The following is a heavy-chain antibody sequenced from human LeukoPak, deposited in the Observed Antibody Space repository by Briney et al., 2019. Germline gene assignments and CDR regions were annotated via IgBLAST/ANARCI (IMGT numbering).Heavy chain of an antibody. J-gene: IGHJ3*02. CDR3: ATDRDNYYDSTGYTRPDGFDI. CDR1: GDSISSGDYY. Sequence: SETLSLTCTVSGDSISSGDYYWSWIRQPAGKGLEWIGRISSSGSTNYNPSLKSRVTISVDTSKNQFSLKLSSVTAADTAVYYCATDRDNYYDSTGYTRPDGFDIWGQGIMVTVSS. CDR2: ISSSGST. V-gene: IGHV4-61*02. D-gene: IGHD3-22*01.